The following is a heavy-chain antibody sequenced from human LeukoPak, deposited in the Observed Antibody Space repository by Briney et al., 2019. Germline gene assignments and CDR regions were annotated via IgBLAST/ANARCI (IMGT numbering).Heavy chain of an antibody. CDR2: LSSGGNT. J-gene: IGHJ4*02. CDR1: GFTFNSYA. V-gene: IGHV3-23*01. CDR3: AKKVTGNGYHPFDY. D-gene: IGHD2-2*03. Sequence: GGSLRLSCAASGFTFNSYAMSWVRQAPGKGLEWVATLSSGGNTHYADSVQGRFTISRDSSKNMLYLQMNSLGVEDTAMYYCAKKVTGNGYHPFDYWGQGALVTVSS.